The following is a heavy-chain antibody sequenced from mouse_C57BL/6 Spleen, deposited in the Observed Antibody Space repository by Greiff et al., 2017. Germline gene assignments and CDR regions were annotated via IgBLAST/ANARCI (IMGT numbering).Heavy chain of an antibody. J-gene: IGHJ4*01. CDR1: GFTFSDYG. CDR3: ARKLGRSYCYAMDY. Sequence: EVQLVESGGGLVKPGGSLKLSCAASGFTFSDYGMHWVRQAPEKGLEWVAYISSGSSTIYYADTVKGRFTISRDNAKNTLFLQMTSLRSEDTAMYYCARKLGRSYCYAMDYWGQGTSVTVSS. D-gene: IGHD1-1*01. CDR2: ISSGSSTI. V-gene: IGHV5-17*01.